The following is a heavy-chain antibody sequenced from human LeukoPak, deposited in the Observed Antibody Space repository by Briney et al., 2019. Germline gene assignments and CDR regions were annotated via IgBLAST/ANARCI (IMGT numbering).Heavy chain of an antibody. CDR3: ARDLGGVHYYYGMDV. Sequence: GGSLRLSCAASGFTFSSYGMHWVRQAPGKGLEWVAVIWYDGSNKYYADPVKGRFTISRDNSKNTLYLQMNSLRAEDTAVYYCARDLGGVHYYYGMDVWGQGTTVTVSS. V-gene: IGHV3-33*01. CDR2: IWYDGSNK. D-gene: IGHD3-10*01. J-gene: IGHJ6*02. CDR1: GFTFSSYG.